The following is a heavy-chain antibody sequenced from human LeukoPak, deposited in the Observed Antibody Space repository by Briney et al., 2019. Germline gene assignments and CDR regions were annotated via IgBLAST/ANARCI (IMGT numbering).Heavy chain of an antibody. D-gene: IGHD6-13*01. V-gene: IGHV4-34*01. Sequence: KPSETLSLTCAVYGGSFSGYYWSWIRQPPGKGLEWIGEINHSGSTNYNPSLKSRVSISVDSSKNQFSLKVSSVTAADTAVYYCAGGSDTAAGLYWGQGTLVTVSS. CDR1: GGSFSGYY. CDR3: AGGSDTAAGLY. J-gene: IGHJ4*02. CDR2: INHSGST.